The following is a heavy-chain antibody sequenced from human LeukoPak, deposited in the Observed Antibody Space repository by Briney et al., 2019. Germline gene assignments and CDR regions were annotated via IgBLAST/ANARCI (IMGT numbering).Heavy chain of an antibody. CDR2: INPSGGST. D-gene: IGHD3-10*01. V-gene: IGHV1-46*01. Sequence: ASVKVSCKASGYTFTSYYIHWVRQAPGQGLEWMGIINPSGGSTSYAQKFQGRVTMTRDTSTSTAYMELRGLISEDTAVYYCVRDGEGVAISVNYWFDPWGQGTLVTVSS. CDR1: GYTFTSYY. CDR3: VRDGEGVAISVNYWFDP. J-gene: IGHJ5*02.